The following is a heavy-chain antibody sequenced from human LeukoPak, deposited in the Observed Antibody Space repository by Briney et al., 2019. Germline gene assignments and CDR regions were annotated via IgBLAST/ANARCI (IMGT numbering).Heavy chain of an antibody. Sequence: ESGPGLVKPSETLSLTCTVSGGSVSSGTFDWSWIRQPPGKGLEWIGYISDSVTTKYSPSLKTRVTISVDTSKNQFSLKLRSVTAADTAVYYCAARGQGSSLSYLVYWGQGTLVTVSS. V-gene: IGHV4-61*01. CDR3: AARGQGSSLSYLVY. J-gene: IGHJ4*02. D-gene: IGHD3-10*01. CDR2: ISDSVTT. CDR1: GGSVSSGTFD.